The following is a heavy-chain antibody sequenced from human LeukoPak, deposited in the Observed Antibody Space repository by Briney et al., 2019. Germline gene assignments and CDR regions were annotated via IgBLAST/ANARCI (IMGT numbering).Heavy chain of an antibody. CDR3: AKEQGDCTGSTCYFRYLQY. J-gene: IGHJ4*02. CDR1: GFIFSSYG. CDR2: IRFDESAT. V-gene: IGHV3-30*02. D-gene: IGHD2-15*01. Sequence: PGGSLRLSCAASGFIFSSYGMHWVRQAPGEGLEGVSLIRFDESATVYADSVKGRFTISRDNSKNTVYMQMTSLRVEDTGLYYCAKEQGDCTGSTCYFRYLQYWGQGILVTVSS.